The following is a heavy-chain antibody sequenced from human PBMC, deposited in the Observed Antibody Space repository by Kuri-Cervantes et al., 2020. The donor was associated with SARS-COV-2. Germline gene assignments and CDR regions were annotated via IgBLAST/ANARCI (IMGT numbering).Heavy chain of an antibody. D-gene: IGHD2-15*01. CDR3: AKFSGAIRAYYFMNV. CDR1: GFTFSNAW. V-gene: IGHV3-7*01. Sequence: GESLKISCAASGFTFSNAWMSWVRQAPGKGLEWVANIKQDGSEKYYVDSVKGRFTISRDNAKNSLYLQMNSLRAEDTAVYYCAKFSGAIRAYYFMNVWGKGTTVTVSS. J-gene: IGHJ6*03. CDR2: IKQDGSEK.